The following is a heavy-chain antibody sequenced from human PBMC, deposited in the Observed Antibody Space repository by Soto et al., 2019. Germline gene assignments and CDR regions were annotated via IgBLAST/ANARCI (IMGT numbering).Heavy chain of an antibody. V-gene: IGHV1-69*12. Sequence: QVQLVQSGAEVKKPGSSVKVSCKASGGTFSSYAISWVRQAPGQGLEWMGGIIPIFGTANYAQKFQGRVTTTADEYTSTAYMELSSLRSEDTDVYYCASPPSSNRYYYGMDVWGQGTTVTVSS. CDR1: GGTFSSYA. CDR2: IIPIFGTA. CDR3: ASPPSSNRYYYGMDV. D-gene: IGHD4-4*01. J-gene: IGHJ6*02.